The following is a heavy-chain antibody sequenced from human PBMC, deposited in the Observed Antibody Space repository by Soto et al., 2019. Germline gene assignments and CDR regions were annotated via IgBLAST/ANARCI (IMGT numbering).Heavy chain of an antibody. J-gene: IGHJ2*01. CDR3: ARDANDYGDYGYFDL. D-gene: IGHD4-17*01. CDR1: GYTFTSYA. CDR2: INAGNGNT. V-gene: IGHV1-3*01. Sequence: ASVKVSCKASGYTFTSYAMHWVRQAPGQRLEWMGWINAGNGNTKYSHKFQGRVTITRDTSASTAYMELSSLRSEDTAVYYCARDANDYGDYGYFDLWGRGTLVTVSS.